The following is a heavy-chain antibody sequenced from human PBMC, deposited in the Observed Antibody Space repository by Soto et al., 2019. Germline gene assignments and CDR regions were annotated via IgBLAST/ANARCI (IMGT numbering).Heavy chain of an antibody. Sequence: SETLSLTCSVSGYSISSSRFYWAWLRQPPGEGLEWIGNIYHSGNANYNPSLKSQVTMSVDTSRNQFSLKVNSVTAADTALYYCARQGFGQLHGLVDVWGPGTTVTVSS. V-gene: IGHV4-39*01. CDR1: GYSISSSRFY. D-gene: IGHD3-10*01. CDR2: IYHSGNA. CDR3: ARQGFGQLHGLVDV. J-gene: IGHJ6*02.